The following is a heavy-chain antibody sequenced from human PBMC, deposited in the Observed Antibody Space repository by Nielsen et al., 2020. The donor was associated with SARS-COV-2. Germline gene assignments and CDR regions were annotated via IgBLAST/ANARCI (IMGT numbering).Heavy chain of an antibody. CDR3: AREIFYTNYGRKYFDL. Sequence: GESLKISCAASGFSFSKYSMAWVRQTPGKGLEWVSSIGSSSSFIYYTDSVEGRFTTSRDNAENSLFLQMNSLRAEDTAVYYCAREIFYTNYGRKYFDLWGRGSLVTVSS. D-gene: IGHD4-11*01. J-gene: IGHJ2*01. CDR1: GFSFSKYS. CDR2: IGSSSSFI. V-gene: IGHV3-21*01.